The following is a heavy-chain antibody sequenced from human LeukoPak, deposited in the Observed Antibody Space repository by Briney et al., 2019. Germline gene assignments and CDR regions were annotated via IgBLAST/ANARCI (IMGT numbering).Heavy chain of an antibody. J-gene: IGHJ5*02. CDR1: GGSFSGYY. CDR2: INHSGST. Sequence: SETLSLTCAVYGGSFSGYYWSWIRQPPGKGLEWIGEINHSGSTNYNPSLKSRVTISVDTSKNQFSLKLSSVTAAGTAVYYCARDRPKYSSSPNWFDPWGQGTLVTVSS. D-gene: IGHD6-6*01. CDR3: ARDRPKYSSSPNWFDP. V-gene: IGHV4-34*01.